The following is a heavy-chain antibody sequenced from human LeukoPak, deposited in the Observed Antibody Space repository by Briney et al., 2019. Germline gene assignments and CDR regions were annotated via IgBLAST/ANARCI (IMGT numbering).Heavy chain of an antibody. D-gene: IGHD1-26*01. CDR2: INPNSGGT. J-gene: IGHJ5*02. Sequence: ASVKVSCKASGYTFTGYYMHWVRQAPGQGLEWMGWINPNSGGTNYAQKFQGRVTVTRDTSISTAYMELSRLRSDDTAVYYCASGPPSWSYDTIWFDPWGQGTLVTVSS. CDR1: GYTFTGYY. CDR3: ASGPPSWSYDTIWFDP. V-gene: IGHV1-2*02.